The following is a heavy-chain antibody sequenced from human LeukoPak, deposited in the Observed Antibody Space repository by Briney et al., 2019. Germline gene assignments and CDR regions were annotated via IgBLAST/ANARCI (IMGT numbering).Heavy chain of an antibody. CDR3: ARHSSGGYLFDY. CDR1: GGSISSGGYY. CDR2: IYYSGST. D-gene: IGHD6-13*01. Sequence: PSQTLSLTCTVSGGSISSGGYYWSWIRQHPGKGLEWIGYIYYSGSTNYNPSLKSRVTISVDTSKNQFSLKLSSVTAADTAVYYCARHSSGGYLFDYWGQGTLVTVSS. V-gene: IGHV4-31*03. J-gene: IGHJ4*02.